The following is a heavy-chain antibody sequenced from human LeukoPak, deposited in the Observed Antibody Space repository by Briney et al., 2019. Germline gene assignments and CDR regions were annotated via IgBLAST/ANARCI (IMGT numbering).Heavy chain of an antibody. J-gene: IGHJ6*03. CDR2: INWNGGRT. CDR1: GFTFDDYG. Sequence: GGSLRLSCAASGFTFDDYGMSWVRQAPGKGLEWVSGINWNGGRTGYADSVKGRFTISRDNAKNSLYLQMNSLRAEDTALYYCARAPEPGFGWLSFQGDYYYYYMDVWGKGTTVTISS. V-gene: IGHV3-20*04. CDR3: ARAPEPGFGWLSFQGDYYYYYMDV. D-gene: IGHD3-9*01.